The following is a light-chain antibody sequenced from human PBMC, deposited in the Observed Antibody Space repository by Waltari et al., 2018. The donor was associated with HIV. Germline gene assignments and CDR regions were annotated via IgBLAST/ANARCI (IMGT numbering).Light chain of an antibody. CDR2: WAS. J-gene: IGKJ4*01. Sequence: DIVMTQSPDSLAVSLRERATITCKSRQSVLYSSNNKNYLAWYQQRPGQAPKLLIYWASTRESGVPDRFSGSGSGTDFTLTISSLQAEDAAVYYCQQYDSTPLTFGGGTKVEI. CDR1: QSVLYSSNNKNY. CDR3: QQYDSTPLT. V-gene: IGKV4-1*01.